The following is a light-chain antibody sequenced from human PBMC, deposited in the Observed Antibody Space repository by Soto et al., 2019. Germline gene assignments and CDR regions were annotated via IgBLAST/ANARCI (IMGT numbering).Light chain of an antibody. Sequence: QSVLTQPASVSGSPGQSITISCTGTSSDVGGYNYVYWYQQHPGKAPKLMIYDLTNRPSGVSNRFSGSKSGNTASLTISGLQADDEADYYCSSYTSSNTYAFGTGTKLTVL. CDR2: DLT. CDR1: SSDVGGYNY. CDR3: SSYTSSNTYA. J-gene: IGLJ1*01. V-gene: IGLV2-14*03.